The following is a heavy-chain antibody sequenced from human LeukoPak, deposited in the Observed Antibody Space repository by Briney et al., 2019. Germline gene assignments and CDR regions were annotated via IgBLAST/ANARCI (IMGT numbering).Heavy chain of an antibody. V-gene: IGHV4-30-2*01. D-gene: IGHD4-17*01. CDR1: GGSISSGGYS. CDR3: ARGSGGDYFAY. J-gene: IGHJ4*02. Sequence: SETLSLTCAVSGGSISSGGYSWSWIRQPPGKGLEWIGYIYHSGSTYYNPPLKSRVTIPVDRSKNQFSLKLSSVTAADTAVYYCARGSGGDYFAYWGQGTLVTVSS. CDR2: IYHSGST.